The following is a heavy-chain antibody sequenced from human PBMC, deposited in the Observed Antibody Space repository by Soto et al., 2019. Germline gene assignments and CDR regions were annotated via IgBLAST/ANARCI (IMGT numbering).Heavy chain of an antibody. J-gene: IGHJ4*02. V-gene: IGHV3-66*01. CDR1: GFTVSSNY. CDR2: IYSGGST. Sequence: EVQLVESGGGLVQPGGSLRLSCAASGFTVSSNYMSWVRQAPGKGLEWVSVIYSGGSTYYADSVNGRFTISRDNSKNTLYLQMNSLRAEDTAVYYCARDPVSRNGELHPFDYWGQGTLVTVSS. D-gene: IGHD4-17*01. CDR3: ARDPVSRNGELHPFDY.